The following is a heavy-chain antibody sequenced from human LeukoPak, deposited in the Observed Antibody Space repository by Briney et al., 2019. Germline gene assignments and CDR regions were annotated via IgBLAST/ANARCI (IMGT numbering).Heavy chain of an antibody. Sequence: PSETLSLTCTVSGGSISSYYWGWIRQPPGKGLEWIGSIYYSGSTYYNPSLKSRVTISVDTSKNQFSLKLSSVTAADTAVYYCWGYSYGYYYFDYWGQGTLVTVSS. CDR3: WGYSYGYYYFDY. CDR1: GGSISSYY. V-gene: IGHV4-39*01. CDR2: IYYSGST. D-gene: IGHD5-18*01. J-gene: IGHJ4*02.